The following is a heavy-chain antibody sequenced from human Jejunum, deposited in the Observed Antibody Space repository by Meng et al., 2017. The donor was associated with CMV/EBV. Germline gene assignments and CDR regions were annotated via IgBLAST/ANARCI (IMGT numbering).Heavy chain of an antibody. CDR1: GFTFTSYS. V-gene: IGHV3-21*01. CDR2: ISSSSSYI. CDR3: ARAGGIYDSPDV. D-gene: IGHD3-3*01. J-gene: IGHJ6*02. Sequence: AACGFTFTSYSMNWVRQAPGKGLEWVSSISSSSSYIYYADSVKGRFTISRDNAKNSLYLQMNSLRAEDTAVYYCARAGGIYDSPDVWGQGTTVTVSS.